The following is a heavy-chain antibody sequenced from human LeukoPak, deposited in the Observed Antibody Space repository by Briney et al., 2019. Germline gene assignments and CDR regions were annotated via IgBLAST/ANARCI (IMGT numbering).Heavy chain of an antibody. Sequence: GGSLGLSCAASGFTFSSYNMKWVRQAPGKGLEWVSFISTTSNYIYYADSVKGRFTISRDNAKNSLYLQMNSLRGEDAALYYCARAGVCTTTSCDGGIDYWGQGTLVTVSS. CDR2: ISTTSNYI. CDR3: ARAGVCTTTSCDGGIDY. J-gene: IGHJ4*02. CDR1: GFTFSSYN. V-gene: IGHV3-21*06. D-gene: IGHD2-2*01.